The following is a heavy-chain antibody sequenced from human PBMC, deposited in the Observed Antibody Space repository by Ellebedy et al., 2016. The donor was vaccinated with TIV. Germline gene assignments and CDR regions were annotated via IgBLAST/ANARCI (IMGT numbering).Heavy chain of an antibody. D-gene: IGHD3-10*01. J-gene: IGHJ4*02. CDR3: ARTHYRFGIIDYLDY. CDR1: DNSFTRFG. Sequence: AASVKVSCKAYDNSFTRFGFTWVRQAPGQGLEWMGWISAYNGNTKYAQMFQDRFNMTTDPSTKTVYMELRSLRSDDTALYYCARTHYRFGIIDYLDYWGQGTLVTVSS. V-gene: IGHV1-18*04. CDR2: ISAYNGNT.